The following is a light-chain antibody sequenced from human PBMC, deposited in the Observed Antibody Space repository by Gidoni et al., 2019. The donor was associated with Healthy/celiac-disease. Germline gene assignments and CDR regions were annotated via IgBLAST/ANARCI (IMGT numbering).Light chain of an antibody. CDR2: KAS. CDR1: QSISSW. V-gene: IGKV1-5*03. Sequence: DIQITQSPSTLSAAVGDRVAITCRASQSISSWLAWYQQKPGKAPKVLIYKASSLESGVPSRFSGSGSGTEFTLTISSLQPDDFATYYCQQYNSYPFTFGPGTKVDIK. CDR3: QQYNSYPFT. J-gene: IGKJ3*01.